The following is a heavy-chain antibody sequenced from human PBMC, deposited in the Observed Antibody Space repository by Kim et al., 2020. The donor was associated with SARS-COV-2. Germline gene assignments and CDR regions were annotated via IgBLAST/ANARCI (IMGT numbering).Heavy chain of an antibody. CDR1: GGSISSYY. CDR3: ARGGGHGDVH. CDR2: IYYSGST. V-gene: IGHV4-59*01. Sequence: SETLSLTCTVSGGSISSYYWSWIRQPPGKGLEWIGYIYYSGSTNYNPSLKSRVTISVDTSKNEFSLKLSSVTAADTAVYYCARGGGHGDVHWGQGTLVTVSS. D-gene: IGHD4-17*01. J-gene: IGHJ4*02.